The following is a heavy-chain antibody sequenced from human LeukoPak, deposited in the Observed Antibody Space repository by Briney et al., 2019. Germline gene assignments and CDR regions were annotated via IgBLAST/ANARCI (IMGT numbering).Heavy chain of an antibody. CDR1: GGTFSSYA. CDR3: ARTVAGTALDY. D-gene: IGHD6-19*01. CDR2: INPSGGST. J-gene: IGHJ4*02. Sequence: ASVKVSCKASGGTFSSYAISWVRQAPGQGLEWMGIINPSGGSTNYAQKFQGRVTMTRDTSTSTVYMELSSLRSEDTAVYYCARTVAGTALDYWGQGTLVTVSS. V-gene: IGHV1-46*01.